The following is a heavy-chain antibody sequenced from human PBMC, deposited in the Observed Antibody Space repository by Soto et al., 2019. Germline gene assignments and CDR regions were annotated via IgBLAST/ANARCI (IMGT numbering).Heavy chain of an antibody. CDR2: VSSSSSYI. V-gene: IGHV3-21*01. CDR1: GFTFSSYS. CDR3: ARGGDSSGSWPRY. J-gene: IGHJ4*02. D-gene: IGHD3-22*01. Sequence: EVQLVQSGGGLVKPGGSLRLSCAASGFTFSSYSMNWVRQAPGKGLEWVSSVSSSSSYIYYADSLKGRFTISRDNAKNSLYLQMNSRRVEDTAVYYCARGGDSSGSWPRYWGQGTLVTVSS.